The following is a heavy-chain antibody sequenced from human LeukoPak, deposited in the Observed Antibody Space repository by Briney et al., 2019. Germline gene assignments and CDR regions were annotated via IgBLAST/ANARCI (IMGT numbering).Heavy chain of an antibody. CDR1: GFTFSSYG. D-gene: IGHD3-10*01. J-gene: IGHJ5*02. CDR3: AKDPLVRGVIISNWFDP. V-gene: IGHV3-30*02. Sequence: GGTLRLSRAASGFTFSSYGMHWVRQAPGKGLEWVAFIRYDGSNKYYADSVKGRFTISRDNSKNTLYLQMNSLRAEDTAVYYCAKDPLVRGVIISNWFDPWGQGTLVTVSS. CDR2: IRYDGSNK.